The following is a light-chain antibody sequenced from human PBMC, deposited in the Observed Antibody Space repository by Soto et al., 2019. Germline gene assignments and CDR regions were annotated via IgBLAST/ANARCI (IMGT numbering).Light chain of an antibody. CDR2: EVS. Sequence: QSALTQPPSASGSPGQSVTISCTGTSSDVGGYKFVSWYRHHPGKAPQVMIYEVSNRPSGVSNRFSGSKSGNTASLTISGLQPEDEGDYYCSSYTSTSTPWVFGGGTKLTVL. V-gene: IGLV2-14*01. CDR1: SSDVGGYKF. J-gene: IGLJ3*02. CDR3: SSYTSTSTPWV.